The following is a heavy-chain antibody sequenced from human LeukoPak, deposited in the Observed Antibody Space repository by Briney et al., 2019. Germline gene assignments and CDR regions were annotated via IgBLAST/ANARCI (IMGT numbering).Heavy chain of an antibody. V-gene: IGHV3-53*01. CDR1: GFTVSSNY. J-gene: IGHJ4*02. D-gene: IGHD3-10*01. Sequence: GGSLRLSCAASGFTVSSNYMSWVRQAPGKGLEWVSVIYSGGGTYYADSVKGRFTTSRDNSKNTMYLQMNSLRAEDTAVYYCARGGTPFGEFDYWGQGTLVAVSS. CDR3: ARGGTPFGEFDY. CDR2: IYSGGGT.